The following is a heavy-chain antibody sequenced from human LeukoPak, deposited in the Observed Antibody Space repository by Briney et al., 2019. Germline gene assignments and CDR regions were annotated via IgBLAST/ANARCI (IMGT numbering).Heavy chain of an antibody. CDR1: RYTFTDYY. CDR3: ARELTQSGSYYGDFDY. J-gene: IGHJ4*02. D-gene: IGHD1-26*01. V-gene: IGHV1-2*02. CDR2: INPNSGDT. Sequence: ASVKVSCKASRYTFTDYYIHSVRQAPEQGLEWMGWINPNSGDTNYAQKFQGRVTMTRDTSISTAYMELSRLRSDDTAVYYCARELTQSGSYYGDFDYWGQGTLVTVSS.